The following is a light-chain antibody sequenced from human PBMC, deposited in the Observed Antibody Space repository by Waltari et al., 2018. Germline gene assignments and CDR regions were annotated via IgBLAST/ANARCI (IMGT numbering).Light chain of an antibody. CDR3: CSYAGSYTPVV. J-gene: IGLJ2*01. CDR2: DVS. CDR1: SSDVGGYNY. V-gene: IGLV2-11*01. Sequence: QSALTQPRSVSGSPGQSVTISCTGTSSDVGGYNYVSWYQQHPGKAPKRMIYDVSKRPSGVPGRFSGSKSGNRASLTISGLQAEDEADYYCCSYAGSYTPVVFGGGTKLTVL.